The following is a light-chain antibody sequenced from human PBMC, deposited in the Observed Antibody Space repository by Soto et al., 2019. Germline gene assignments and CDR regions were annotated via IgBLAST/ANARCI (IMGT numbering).Light chain of an antibody. CDR3: SSYTSSRTLFV. J-gene: IGLJ1*01. V-gene: IGLV2-14*03. CDR1: SSDVGGYKF. Sequence: QSALTQPASVSGSPGQSITISCTGTSSDVGGYKFVSWYQHHPGKAPKLMIFDVTNRPSGVSNRFSGSKSGNTASLTISGLQAEDEADYYCSSYTSSRTLFVFGTGTKVTVL. CDR2: DVT.